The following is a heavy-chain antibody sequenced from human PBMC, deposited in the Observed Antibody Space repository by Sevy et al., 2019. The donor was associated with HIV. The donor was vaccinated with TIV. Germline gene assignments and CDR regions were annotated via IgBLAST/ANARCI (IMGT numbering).Heavy chain of an antibody. J-gene: IGHJ6*03. CDR3: ARDLGSGWPDYYYYYMDV. CDR2: IYYSGST. D-gene: IGHD6-19*01. Sequence: KQSQTLSLTCAVSGYSISSGYYWGWIRQPPGKGLEWIGSIYYSGSTYYNPSLKSRVTISVDTSKNQFSLKLSSVTAADTAVYYCARDLGSGWPDYYYYYMDVWGKGTTVTVSS. V-gene: IGHV4-38-2*02. CDR1: GYSISSGYY.